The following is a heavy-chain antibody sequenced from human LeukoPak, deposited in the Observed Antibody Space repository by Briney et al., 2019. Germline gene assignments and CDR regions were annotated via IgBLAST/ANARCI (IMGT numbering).Heavy chain of an antibody. CDR2: IHSDGSTT. Sequence: GGSLRLSCAVSGITVSKYWMHWVRQVPGKGLVWVSRIHSDGSTTDYADSVKGRYTITRDSAKNTLYLEMNSLRVEDTAVYYCTRDANHYGGMDVWGQGTTVTVSS. CDR1: GITVSKYW. J-gene: IGHJ6*02. CDR3: TRDANHYGGMDV. V-gene: IGHV3-74*01.